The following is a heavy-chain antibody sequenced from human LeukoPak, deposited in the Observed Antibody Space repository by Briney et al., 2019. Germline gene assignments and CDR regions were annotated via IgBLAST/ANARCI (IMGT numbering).Heavy chain of an antibody. D-gene: IGHD3-10*01. Sequence: ASVKVSCKASGYTFTGYYMHWVRQAPGQGLEWMGWINPNSGGTNYAQKFQGWVTMTRDTSISTAYMELSRLRSDDTAVYYCARTPPPALLWFGELIPYFDYWGQGTLVTVSS. J-gene: IGHJ4*02. CDR2: INPNSGGT. CDR1: GYTFTGYY. CDR3: ARTPPPALLWFGELIPYFDY. V-gene: IGHV1-2*04.